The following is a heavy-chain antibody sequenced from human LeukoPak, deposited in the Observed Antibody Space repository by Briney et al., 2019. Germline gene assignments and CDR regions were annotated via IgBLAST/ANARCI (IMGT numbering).Heavy chain of an antibody. CDR2: ISGSGSIP. J-gene: IGHJ4*02. CDR3: AKGRNVYGSGEYYFDY. Sequence: GGSLTLFCAASGFTLSSYAMTWVPQAPGKGLEWVSGISGSGSIPYSTGSVKGRLTVSREHSKSTLYLQMISLRDEDTAVYYCAKGRNVYGSGEYYFDYWGQETLVTFSS. D-gene: IGHD6-25*01. V-gene: IGHV3-23*01. CDR1: GFTLSSYA.